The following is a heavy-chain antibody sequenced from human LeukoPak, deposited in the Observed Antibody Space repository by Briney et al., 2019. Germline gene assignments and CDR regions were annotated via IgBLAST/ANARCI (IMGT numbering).Heavy chain of an antibody. V-gene: IGHV4-59*02. Sequence: SETLSLTCTISGGSVSDYYWSWIRQSPGKGLEWIGYIYHTGSTSYSPSLKSRVTISADTSQNQFSLKLSSVTAADTAVYYCARGGWSAFDIWGQGTMVTVSS. CDR3: ARGGWSAFDI. CDR1: GGSVSDYY. CDR2: IYHTGST. D-gene: IGHD3-10*01. J-gene: IGHJ3*02.